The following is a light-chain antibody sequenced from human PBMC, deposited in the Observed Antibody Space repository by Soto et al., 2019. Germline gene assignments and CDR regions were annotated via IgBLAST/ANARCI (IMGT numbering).Light chain of an antibody. V-gene: IGKV3-20*01. CDR1: QSVSSNK. Sequence: ETVLTQSPATVSLSPGDRATLPCRASQSVSSNKLAWYQQKPGQAPRLLIYAASSRATGIPDRFSGSGSGTDFTLTISRLEPDDFAVYYCQHYGSPSWTFGQGTKVDIK. CDR3: QHYGSPSWT. J-gene: IGKJ1*01. CDR2: AAS.